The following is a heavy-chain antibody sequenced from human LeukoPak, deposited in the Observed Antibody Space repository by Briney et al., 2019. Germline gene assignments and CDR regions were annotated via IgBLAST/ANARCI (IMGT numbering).Heavy chain of an antibody. CDR2: INSDGSST. D-gene: IGHD6-19*01. CDR3: ARASVSSGWYYFDY. Sequence: GGSLRLSCAASGFTFSSYWMHWVRQAPGKGLVWVSRINSDGSSTSYADSVKGRFTISRDNAKNTLYLQMNSLRAEDTAVYYCARASVSSGWYYFDYWGQGTLVTVSS. V-gene: IGHV3-74*01. J-gene: IGHJ4*02. CDR1: GFTFSSYW.